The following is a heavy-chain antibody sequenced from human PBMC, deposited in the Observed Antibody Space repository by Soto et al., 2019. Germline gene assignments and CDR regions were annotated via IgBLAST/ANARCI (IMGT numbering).Heavy chain of an antibody. V-gene: IGHV4-61*01. Sequence: ETLSLTCTVSGGSLNTDSSYWTWVRQPPGGGLEYLGYVYYTGVTNYNPSLKSRVTIPLDMSKSQFFLTLSSVTPADTATYYCARVLDSSWYFDIWGRGTLVTVSS. CDR3: ARVLDSSWYFDI. D-gene: IGHD6-13*01. CDR1: GGSLNTDSSY. J-gene: IGHJ2*01. CDR2: VYYTGVT.